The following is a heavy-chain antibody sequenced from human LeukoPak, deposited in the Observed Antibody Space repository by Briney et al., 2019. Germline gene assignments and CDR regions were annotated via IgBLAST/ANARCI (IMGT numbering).Heavy chain of an antibody. CDR1: GGSISSGDYY. D-gene: IGHD6-19*01. V-gene: IGHV4-30-4*01. Sequence: SETLSPTCTVSGGSISSGDYYWSWIRQPPGKGLEWIGYIYYSGSTYYNPSLKSRVTISVDTSKNQFSLKLSSVTAADTAVYYCARGPGYSSGWFGKGTYYYYGMDVWGQGTTVTVSS. J-gene: IGHJ6*02. CDR3: ARGPGYSSGWFGKGTYYYYGMDV. CDR2: IYYSGST.